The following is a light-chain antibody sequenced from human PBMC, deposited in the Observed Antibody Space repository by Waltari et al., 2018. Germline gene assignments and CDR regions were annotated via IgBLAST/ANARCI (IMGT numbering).Light chain of an antibody. CDR1: TSNIGAAND. CDR3: QSYDNSLSAVV. Sequence: QSVLTQPPSVSGAPGQRVTISCTGSTSNIGAANDVHWYQQLPGAAPQLLIHGIRHRPSVVPDRFSGSKSYTSGFLAISGLQAEDEADYYCQSYDNSLSAVVFGGGTKLTVL. CDR2: GIR. J-gene: IGLJ2*01. V-gene: IGLV1-40*01.